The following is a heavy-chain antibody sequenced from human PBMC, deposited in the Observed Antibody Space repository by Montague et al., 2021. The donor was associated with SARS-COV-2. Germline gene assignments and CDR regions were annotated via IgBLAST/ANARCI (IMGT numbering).Heavy chain of an antibody. CDR1: GFTVSTNY. J-gene: IGHJ1*01. V-gene: IGHV3-53*01. CDR2: LYSGGTT. D-gene: IGHD3-10*01. CDR3: AKVVRGIIIEAEYFQH. Sequence: SLRLSCAASGFTVSTNYMSWVRQAPGKGLEWVSTLYSGGTTYYADSVMGRFTISRDNSKNTTYFQRNSLTADDTAAYYCAKVVRGIIIEAEYFQHWGQGTLVTVSS.